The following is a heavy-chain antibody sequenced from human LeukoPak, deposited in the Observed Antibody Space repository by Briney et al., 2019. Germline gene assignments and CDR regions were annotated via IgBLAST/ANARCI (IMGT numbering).Heavy chain of an antibody. CDR2: IIPIFGTA. CDR1: GGTFSSYA. CDR3: ARVYCSGGSCYPRGRINWFDP. D-gene: IGHD2-15*01. Sequence: GASVKVSCKASGGTFSSYAISWVRQAPGQGLEWMGGIIPIFGTANYAQKFQGRVTITADKSTSTAYMELSSLRSEDTAVYYCARVYCSGGSCYPRGRINWFDPWGQGTLVTVSS. V-gene: IGHV1-69*06. J-gene: IGHJ5*02.